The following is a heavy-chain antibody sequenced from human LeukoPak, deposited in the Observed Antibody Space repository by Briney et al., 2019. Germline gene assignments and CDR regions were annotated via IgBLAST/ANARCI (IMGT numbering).Heavy chain of an antibody. Sequence: SETLSLTXTVSGGSISSYYWSWIRQPPGKGLEWIGYIYYCGSTNYNPSLKSRVTISVDTSKNQFSLKLSSVTAADTAVYYCARGYQRSSDAFDIWGQGTMVTVSS. CDR2: IYYCGST. D-gene: IGHD2-2*01. V-gene: IGHV4-59*01. J-gene: IGHJ3*02. CDR1: GGSISSYY. CDR3: ARGYQRSSDAFDI.